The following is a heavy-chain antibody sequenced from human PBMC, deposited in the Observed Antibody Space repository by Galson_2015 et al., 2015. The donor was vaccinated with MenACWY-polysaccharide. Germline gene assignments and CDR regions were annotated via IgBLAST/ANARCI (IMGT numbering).Heavy chain of an antibody. D-gene: IGHD3-3*01. CDR3: AKDSTDFWSVAGRFDH. J-gene: IGHJ5*02. CDR1: GFTFTSYA. V-gene: IGHV3-23*01. Sequence: SLRLSCAAPGFTFTSYAMSWVRQAPGKGLEWVSAIRSSGTNTYYADSVKGRFTISRDNSKNTLYLQMNSLRAEVTAVYYCAKDSTDFWSVAGRFDHWGQGTLVTVSS. CDR2: IRSSGTNT.